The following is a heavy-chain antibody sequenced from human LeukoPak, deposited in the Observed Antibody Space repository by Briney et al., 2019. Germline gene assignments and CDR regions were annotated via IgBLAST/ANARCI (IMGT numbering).Heavy chain of an antibody. CDR3: ARHVKSIGTTQFDD. J-gene: IGHJ4*02. CDR2: VYYSGST. Sequence: PSETLSLTCTVSGGSISSCNYFWGWIRQPPGMGLEWIGSVYYSGSTYYNPSLNSLVTISVDTSRNQFSLKLTSVTAADTAVYYCARHVKSIGTTQFDDWGQGTLVTVSS. CDR1: GGSISSCNYF. D-gene: IGHD6-6*01. V-gene: IGHV4-39*01.